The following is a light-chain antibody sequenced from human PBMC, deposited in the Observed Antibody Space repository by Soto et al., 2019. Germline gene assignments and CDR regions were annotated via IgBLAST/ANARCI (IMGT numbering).Light chain of an antibody. CDR2: TAS. V-gene: IGKV3-15*01. Sequence: EIVMTQSPATLSVSPGERATLSCRASQSVSNNLAWYQQKPGQAPRLLIYTASTRATGIPARFSGSGSGTEFTLTISSLQSEGFAVYYCQQYNNWPRTFGQGTKV. CDR3: QQYNNWPRT. CDR1: QSVSNN. J-gene: IGKJ1*01.